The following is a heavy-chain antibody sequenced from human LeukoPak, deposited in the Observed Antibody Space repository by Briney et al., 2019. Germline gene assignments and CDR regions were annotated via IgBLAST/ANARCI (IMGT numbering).Heavy chain of an antibody. CDR3: ARHGGMVRGFSDAFDI. CDR1: GGSITSCY. J-gene: IGHJ3*02. D-gene: IGHD3-10*01. Sequence: SETLSLTCSVSGGSITSCYWSWIRQHPGKGLVGIGYIYYSRSTNCNPSLQSRLTTSLDTSTKQFSLKMSSVSAEDTAVYYCARHGGMVRGFSDAFDIWGQGTVVTIS. V-gene: IGHV4-59*08. CDR2: IYYSRST.